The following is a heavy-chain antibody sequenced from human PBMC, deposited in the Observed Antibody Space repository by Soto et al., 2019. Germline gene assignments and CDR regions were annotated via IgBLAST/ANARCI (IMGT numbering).Heavy chain of an antibody. Sequence: ASVKVSCKASGYTFTSYGISWVRQAPGQGLEWMGWISAYNGNTNYAQKLQGRVTMTTDTSTSTAYLELRSLRSDDTAVYYCARHSVRGGCSGGSCPGGYCGQGTLVIVSS. J-gene: IGHJ1*01. V-gene: IGHV1-18*01. CDR3: ARHSVRGGCSGGSCPGGY. CDR1: GYTFTSYG. CDR2: ISAYNGNT. D-gene: IGHD2-15*01.